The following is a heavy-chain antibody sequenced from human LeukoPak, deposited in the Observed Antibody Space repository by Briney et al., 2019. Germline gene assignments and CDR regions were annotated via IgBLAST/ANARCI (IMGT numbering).Heavy chain of an antibody. J-gene: IGHJ5*02. V-gene: IGHV4-34*01. D-gene: IGHD3-10*01. CDR1: GGTFSGYY. Sequence: PSETLSLTCAVYGGTFSGYYWSWIRQPPGKGLEWIGEINHSGGTNYNPSLKSRVTISVDTSKNQFSLKLSSVTAADTAVYYCARGPRGLLWFGTNNWFDPWGQGTLVTVSS. CDR2: INHSGGT. CDR3: ARGPRGLLWFGTNNWFDP.